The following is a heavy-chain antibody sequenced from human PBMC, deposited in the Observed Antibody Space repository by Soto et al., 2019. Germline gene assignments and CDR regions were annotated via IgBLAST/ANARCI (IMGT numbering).Heavy chain of an antibody. J-gene: IGHJ4*02. V-gene: IGHV3-33*01. CDR1: RFTFSNFG. CDR3: TRDISSRWFDY. D-gene: IGHD6-13*01. CDR2: IWYDGSNE. Sequence: QVQLVESGGGVVQPGRSLRLSCVASRFTFSNFGMHWVRQAPGKGLEWVATIWYDGSNEYYADSVKGRITISRDNSKNKLYLQMNSLRAEDTAVYYCTRDISSRWFDYWGQGTLVTVSS.